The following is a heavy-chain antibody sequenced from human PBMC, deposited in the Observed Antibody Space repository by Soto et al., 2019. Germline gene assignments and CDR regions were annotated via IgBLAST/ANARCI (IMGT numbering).Heavy chain of an antibody. V-gene: IGHV3-30*18. CDR1: GFTFSSYG. Sequence: QVQLVESGGGVVQPGRSLRLSCAASGFTFSSYGMHWVRQAPGKGLEWVAVISYDGSNKYYADSVKGRFTISRDNSKNTLYLQMNSLRAEDTAVYYCAKADISWSPIDYWGQGTLVTVSS. D-gene: IGHD6-13*01. CDR3: AKADISWSPIDY. CDR2: ISYDGSNK. J-gene: IGHJ4*02.